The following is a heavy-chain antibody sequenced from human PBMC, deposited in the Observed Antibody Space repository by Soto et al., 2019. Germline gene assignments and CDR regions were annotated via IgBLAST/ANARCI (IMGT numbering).Heavy chain of an antibody. V-gene: IGHV1-8*01. CDR3: ARETGYCTYGVCFPDPYYYYMDV. CDR2: MNPNSGNT. D-gene: IGHD2-8*01. CDR1: GYTFTSYD. Sequence: ASVKVSCKASGYTFTSYDINWVRQATGQGLEWMGWMNPNSGNTGYAQKFQGRVTMTRNTSISTAYMELSSLRSEDTAVYYCARETGYCTYGVCFPDPYYYYMDVWGKGTTVTVSS. J-gene: IGHJ6*03.